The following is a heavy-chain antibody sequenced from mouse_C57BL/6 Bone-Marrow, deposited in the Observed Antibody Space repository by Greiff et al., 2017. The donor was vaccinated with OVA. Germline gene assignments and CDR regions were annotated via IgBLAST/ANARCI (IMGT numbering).Heavy chain of an antibody. Sequence: EVKLQESGPELVKPGASVKIPCKASGYTFTDYNMDWVKQSHGKSLEWIGDINPNNGGTIYNQKFKGKATLSVDNASSTAYMELRSLTSEDTAVYYCARTGLYYSNHTLFYYWGQGTTLT. V-gene: IGHV1-18*01. CDR2: INPNNGGT. J-gene: IGHJ2*01. D-gene: IGHD2-5*01. CDR3: ARTGLYYSNHTLFYY. CDR1: GYTFTDYN.